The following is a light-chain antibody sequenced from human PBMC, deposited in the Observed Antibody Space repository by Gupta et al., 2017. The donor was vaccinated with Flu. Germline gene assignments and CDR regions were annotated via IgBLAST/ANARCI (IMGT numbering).Light chain of an antibody. J-gene: IGLJ3*02. V-gene: IGLV1-51*01. CDR2: DNN. Sequence: QSVLTQPPSVSAAPGQKVTISCSGRSSNIGIHHVSWYQQLPGTAPKVLIYDNNKRPSGIPDRFSGSKSGTSATLGITGLQTGDEADYYCVTWDDSRGGFNWVFGGGTKVTVL. CDR1: SSNIGIHH. CDR3: VTWDDSRGGFNWV.